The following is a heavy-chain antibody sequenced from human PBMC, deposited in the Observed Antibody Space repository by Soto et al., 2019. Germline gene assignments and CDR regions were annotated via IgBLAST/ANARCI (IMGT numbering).Heavy chain of an antibody. CDR1: GGSVTTYF. D-gene: IGHD6-19*01. CDR2: INYSGTT. V-gene: IGHV4-59*02. J-gene: IGHJ5*02. Sequence: PSETLSLTCSVSGGSVTTYFWSWIRQPPGKGLEWIANINYSGTTNYNPSLKSRVTISIDTSKNQFSLKVNSVTAADTAVYYCARDYISGWTRWFDPWGQGTLVTSPQ. CDR3: ARDYISGWTRWFDP.